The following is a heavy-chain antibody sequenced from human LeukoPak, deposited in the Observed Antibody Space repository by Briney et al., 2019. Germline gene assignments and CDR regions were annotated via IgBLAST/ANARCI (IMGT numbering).Heavy chain of an antibody. CDR1: GGTFSSYA. CDR2: IIPIFGTA. D-gene: IGHD3-22*01. CDR3: ARDRGDYDRRSGYFQNDY. J-gene: IGHJ4*02. V-gene: IGHV1-69*13. Sequence: GASVKVSCKASGGTFSSYAISWVRQAPGQGLEWMGGIIPIFGTANYAQKFQGRVTITADESTSTAYMELSSLRSEDTAVYYCARDRGDYDRRSGYFQNDYWGQGTLVTVSS.